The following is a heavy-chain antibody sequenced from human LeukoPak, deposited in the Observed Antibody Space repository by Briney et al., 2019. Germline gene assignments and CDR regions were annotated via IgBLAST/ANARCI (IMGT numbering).Heavy chain of an antibody. CDR1: GGSISSYY. CDR3: ARTGDGYNYYNYYYMDV. J-gene: IGHJ6*03. V-gene: IGHV4-59*01. Sequence: SETLSLTCTVSGGSISSYYWSWIRQPPGKGLEWIGYIYYSGSTNYNPSLKSRVTISVDTSKNQFSLKMSSVTAADTAVYYCARTGDGYNYYNYYYMDVWGKGTTVTVTS. D-gene: IGHD5-24*01. CDR2: IYYSGST.